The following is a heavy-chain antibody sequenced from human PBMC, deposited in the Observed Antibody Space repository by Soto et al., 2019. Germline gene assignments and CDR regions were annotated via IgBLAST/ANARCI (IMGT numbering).Heavy chain of an antibody. V-gene: IGHV4-39*01. Sequence: QVQLQESGPGLVKPSETLSLTCTVSGGSISSSGYYWGWIRQPPGKGLEWIGTMYYSGTTYYNPSLKSRITIFVDTSKNQFSLKMNSVTAADTAVYYRARHRWYSNGWFGFDIWGQGTMVTVS. CDR1: GGSISSSGYY. CDR3: ARHRWYSNGWFGFDI. CDR2: MYYSGTT. J-gene: IGHJ3*02. D-gene: IGHD6-19*01.